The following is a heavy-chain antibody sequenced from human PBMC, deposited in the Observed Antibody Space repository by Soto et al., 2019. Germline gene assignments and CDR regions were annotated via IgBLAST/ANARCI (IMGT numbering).Heavy chain of an antibody. CDR1: GGSISSGGYY. V-gene: IGHV4-31*03. CDR3: ARVPPTTVTKTYYFDY. CDR2: IYYSGST. Sequence: SETLSLTCTVSGGSISSGGYYWSWIRQHPGKGLEWIGYIYYSGSTYYNPSLKSRVTISVDTSKNQFSLKLSSVTAADTAVYYCARVPPTTVTKTYYFDYWGQGTLVTVSS. D-gene: IGHD4-17*01. J-gene: IGHJ4*02.